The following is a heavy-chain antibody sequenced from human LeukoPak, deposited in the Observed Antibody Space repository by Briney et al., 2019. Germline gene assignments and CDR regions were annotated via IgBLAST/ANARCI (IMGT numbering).Heavy chain of an antibody. Sequence: ASETLSLTCTVSGGSISSGGYYWSWIRQHPGKGLEWIGYIYYSGSTYYNPSLKRRVTISVDTSKNQFSLKLSSVTAADTAVYYCARAFLDYSNYVSQKYFDYWGQGTLVTVSS. D-gene: IGHD4-11*01. CDR2: IYYSGST. CDR1: GGSISSGGYY. CDR3: ARAFLDYSNYVSQKYFDY. V-gene: IGHV4-31*03. J-gene: IGHJ4*02.